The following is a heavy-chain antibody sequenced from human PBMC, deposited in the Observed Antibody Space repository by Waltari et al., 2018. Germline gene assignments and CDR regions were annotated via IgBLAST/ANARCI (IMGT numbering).Heavy chain of an antibody. D-gene: IGHD3-10*01. J-gene: IGHJ5*01. CDR2: MYYRGSS. CDR3: ARAFGSGSYAWFDS. CDR1: GDSVTSGSYY. V-gene: IGHV4-39*01. Sequence: QLQLQESGPGLVTPSETLSLTCSVSGDSVTSGSYYWGWIRQPPRKGLEWIGIMYYRGSSYSNPSLKSRVTISVDTSKNQFSLKLSSVAAADTAVYYCARAFGSGSYAWFDSWGQGTLVTVSS.